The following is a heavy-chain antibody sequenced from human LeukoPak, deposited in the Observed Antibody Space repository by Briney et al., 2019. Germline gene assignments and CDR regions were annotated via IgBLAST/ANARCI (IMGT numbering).Heavy chain of an antibody. CDR2: ISGSGSST. D-gene: IGHD5-18*01. V-gene: IGHV3-23*01. J-gene: IGHJ2*01. CDR3: AKDNTAMAYGGYFDL. Sequence: PGGSLRLSCAASGFTFSSYAMSWVRQAPGKGLEWVSAISGSGSSTYYADSVKGRVTISGDNSKNTLYLQMNSLRAEDTAVYYCAKDNTAMAYGGYFDLWGRGTLVTVSS. CDR1: GFTFSSYA.